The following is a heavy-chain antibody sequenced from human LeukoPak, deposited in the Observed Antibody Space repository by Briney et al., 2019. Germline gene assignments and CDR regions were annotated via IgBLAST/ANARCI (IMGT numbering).Heavy chain of an antibody. V-gene: IGHV4-39*01. J-gene: IGHJ5*02. D-gene: IGHD3-10*01. CDR1: GASISSCCHY. Sequence: SETLFLTCIVSGASISSCCHYWGWIRQPPGMGLEWIGSIYYSGTTYYNPSLKSRVTISVDTSKNQFSLKLSFVTAADTAMYFCARHDYNSGSPNINWFDPWGQGTLVTVSS. CDR2: IYYSGTT. CDR3: ARHDYNSGSPNINWFDP.